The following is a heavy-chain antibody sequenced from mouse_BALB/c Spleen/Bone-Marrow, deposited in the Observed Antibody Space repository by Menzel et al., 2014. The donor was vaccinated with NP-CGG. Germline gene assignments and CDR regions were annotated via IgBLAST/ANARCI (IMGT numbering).Heavy chain of an antibody. CDR2: INPYNDGT. J-gene: IGHJ4*01. Sequence: EVQRVESGPELVKPGASVKMSCKASGYTFTNYDMHWVKQKPGQGLEWIGYINPYNDGTKYNEKFKGKATLTSDKSSGTAYMELSSLTSEDSAVYYCARRPSFYGSSYGAMDYWGQGTSVTVSS. V-gene: IGHV1-14*01. D-gene: IGHD1-1*01. CDR1: GYTFTNYD. CDR3: ARRPSFYGSSYGAMDY.